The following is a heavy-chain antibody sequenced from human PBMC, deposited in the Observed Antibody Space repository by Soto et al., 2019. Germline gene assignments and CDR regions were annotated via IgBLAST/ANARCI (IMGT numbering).Heavy chain of an antibody. V-gene: IGHV4-39*01. Sequence: SETLSLTCTVSGDSISSSNSHWGWTRQPPGKGLEYIGSVYYGGAIFYSGNIYYNPSLKSRVTISVDTSKNQFSLRLSSVTAADTGVYYCVKYDRININPFPPEVFHMGGKGKLVTV. D-gene: IGHD3-3*02. CDR2: VYYGGAIFYSGNI. J-gene: IGHJ3*02. CDR1: GDSISSSNSH. CDR3: VKYDRININPFPPEVFHM.